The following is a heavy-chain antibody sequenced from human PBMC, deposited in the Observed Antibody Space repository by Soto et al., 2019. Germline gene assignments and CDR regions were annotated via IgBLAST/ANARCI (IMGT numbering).Heavy chain of an antibody. CDR1: VFTFSSDA. V-gene: IGHV3-64D*06. J-gene: IGHJ4*02. CDR2: VRGNGDPP. Sequence: GWSLRLSCSASVFTFSSDAMHWFRQAPGKGLEYVSGVRGNGDPPFYADSVKGRFTISRDNSKNTLYLQMSSLSADDTAVYYCVKSRGGNNFDFFDWGQGALVTVSS. D-gene: IGHD5-12*01. CDR3: VKSRGGNNFDFFD.